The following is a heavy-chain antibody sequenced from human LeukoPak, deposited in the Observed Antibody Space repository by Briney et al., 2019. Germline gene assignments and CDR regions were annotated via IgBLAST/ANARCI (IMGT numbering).Heavy chain of an antibody. D-gene: IGHD6-13*01. Sequence: GGSLRLSCAASGFTVSSYAMSWVRQAPGKGLEWVTGISSSGGSTYYADSVKGRFTISRDNSKNTLYLQMNSLRAEDTAVYYCAKDRSATGPGGFDNWGQGTLVTVSS. CDR2: ISSSGGST. V-gene: IGHV3-23*01. J-gene: IGHJ4*02. CDR3: AKDRSATGPGGFDN. CDR1: GFTVSSYA.